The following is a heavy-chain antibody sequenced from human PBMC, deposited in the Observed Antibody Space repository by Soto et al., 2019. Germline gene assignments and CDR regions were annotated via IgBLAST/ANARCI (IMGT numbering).Heavy chain of an antibody. CDR3: ASGYGRNFDY. D-gene: IGHD3-10*01. V-gene: IGHV4-34*01. CDR2: INRSGST. Sequence: SETLSLTCAVYGGSFSGYYWNWIRQPPGKGLEWIGEINRSGSTNYNPSLKSRVTISVDTSKNQFSLKLSSVTAADTAVYYCASGYGRNFDYWGQVTLVT. J-gene: IGHJ4*02. CDR1: GGSFSGYY.